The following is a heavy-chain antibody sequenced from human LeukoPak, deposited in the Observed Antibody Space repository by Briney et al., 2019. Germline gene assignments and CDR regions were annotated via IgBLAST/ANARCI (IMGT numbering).Heavy chain of an antibody. Sequence: PSETLSLTFSVSGASASSIGWSWIRQPPGKGLEWIGYISYSGSTSYSPSLKSRVTISLDTSKNHFSLKLSSVTAADTAMYYCARHVGRSLKRLFHYWRQGTLVTVSS. CDR2: ISYSGST. V-gene: IGHV4-59*08. D-gene: IGHD1-26*01. CDR3: ARHVGRSLKRLFHY. J-gene: IGHJ4*02. CDR1: GASASSIG.